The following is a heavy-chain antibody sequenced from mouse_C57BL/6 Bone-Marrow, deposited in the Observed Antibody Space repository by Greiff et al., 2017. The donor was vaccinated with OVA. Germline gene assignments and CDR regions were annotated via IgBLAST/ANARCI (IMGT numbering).Heavy chain of an antibody. CDR2: IYPGDGDT. J-gene: IGHJ3*01. CDR3: ARGIYYSNYDFAY. D-gene: IGHD2-5*01. V-gene: IGHV1-82*01. Sequence: VKLQESGPELVKPGASVKISCKASGYAFSSSWMNWVKQRPGKGLEWIGRIYPGDGDTNYNGKFKGKATLTADKSSSTAYMQLSSLTSEDSAVYFCARGIYYSNYDFAYWGQGTLVTVSA. CDR1: GYAFSSSW.